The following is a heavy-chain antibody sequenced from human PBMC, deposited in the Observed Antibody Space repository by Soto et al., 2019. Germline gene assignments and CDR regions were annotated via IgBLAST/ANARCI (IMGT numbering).Heavy chain of an antibody. CDR1: GFTFSDYY. CDR2: ISSSGSTI. D-gene: IGHD3-3*01. J-gene: IGHJ4*02. V-gene: IGHV3-11*01. Sequence: GGSLRLSCAASGFTFSDYYMSWIRQAPGKGLEWVSYISSSGSTIYYADSVKGRFTISRDNAKNSLYLQMNSLRAEDTAVYYCARAYHDFWSGHLPLYFDYWGQGALVTVSS. CDR3: ARAYHDFWSGHLPLYFDY.